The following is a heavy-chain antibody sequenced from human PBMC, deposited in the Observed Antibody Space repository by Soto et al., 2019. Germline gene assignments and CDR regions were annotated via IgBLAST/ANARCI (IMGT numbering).Heavy chain of an antibody. Sequence: QVQLVESGGGLVKPGGSLRLSCAASGFTFSDYYMSWIRQAPGKGLEWVSYISSSGSTIYYADSVKGRFTNSRDNAKNSMYPQLNSLRADDAAVYYCARDSKLTVTPYYYYYYMDVGGKGTTVTFSS. CDR1: GFTFSDYY. CDR2: ISSSGSTI. D-gene: IGHD4-17*01. V-gene: IGHV3-11*01. J-gene: IGHJ6*03. CDR3: ARDSKLTVTPYYYYYYMDV.